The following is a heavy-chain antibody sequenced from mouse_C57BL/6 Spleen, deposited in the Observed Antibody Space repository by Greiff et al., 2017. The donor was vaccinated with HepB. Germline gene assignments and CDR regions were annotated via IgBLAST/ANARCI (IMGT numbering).Heavy chain of an antibody. Sequence: QVQLKESGPELMKPGASVKLSCKASGYTFTSYDINWVKQRPGQGLEWIGWIYPRDGSTKYNEKFKGKATLTVDTSSSTAYMELHSLTSEDSAVYFCAREDWGYFDYWGQGTTLTVSS. CDR1: GYTFTSYD. CDR2: IYPRDGST. D-gene: IGHD4-1*01. CDR3: AREDWGYFDY. J-gene: IGHJ2*01. V-gene: IGHV1-85*01.